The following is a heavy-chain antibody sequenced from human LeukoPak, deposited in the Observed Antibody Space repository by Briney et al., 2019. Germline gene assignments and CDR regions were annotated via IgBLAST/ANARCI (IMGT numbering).Heavy chain of an antibody. D-gene: IGHD6-19*01. CDR1: GGSVSISSYY. CDR3: ARRSDSGWWFDY. J-gene: IGHJ4*02. V-gene: IGHV4-39*01. Sequence: SETLSLTCTVSGGSVSISSYYWGWIRQPPGTGLEWIGTIYYSGSTYYNPSLKSRVTISVDTSNNQFSLKLSSVTAADTAVYYCARRSDSGWWFDYWGQGTLVTVSS. CDR2: IYYSGST.